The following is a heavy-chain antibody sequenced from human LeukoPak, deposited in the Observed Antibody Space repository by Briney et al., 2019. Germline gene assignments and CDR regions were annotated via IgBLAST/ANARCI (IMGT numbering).Heavy chain of an antibody. CDR3: ARYRGYYGMDV. J-gene: IGHJ6*02. V-gene: IGHV4-59*01. CDR1: GGSMSSYY. Sequence: PSETLSLTCTVSGGSMSSYYWSWIRQPPGKGLEWIGYIYYSGSTNYNPSLKSRVTISVDTSKNQFSLKLSSVTAADTAVHYCARYRGYYGMDVWGQGTTVTVSS. D-gene: IGHD3-10*01. CDR2: IYYSGST.